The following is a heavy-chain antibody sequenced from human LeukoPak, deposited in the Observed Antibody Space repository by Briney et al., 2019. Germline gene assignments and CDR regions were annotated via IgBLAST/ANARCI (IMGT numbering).Heavy chain of an antibody. CDR2: INPNSGGT. CDR1: GYTFITFG. CDR3: ARDKEVVVPAAIKVHYYYMDV. J-gene: IGHJ6*03. Sequence: ASVKVSCKASGYTFITFGISWVRQAPGQGLEWMGWINPNSGGTNYAQKFQGRVTMTRDTSISTAYMELSRLRSDDTAVYYCARDKEVVVPAAIKVHYYYMDVWGKGTTVTVSS. D-gene: IGHD2-2*01. V-gene: IGHV1-2*02.